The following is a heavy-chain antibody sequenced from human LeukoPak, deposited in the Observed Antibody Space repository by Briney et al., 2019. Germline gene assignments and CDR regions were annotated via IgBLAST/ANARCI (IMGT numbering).Heavy chain of an antibody. J-gene: IGHJ4*02. V-gene: IGHV3-23*01. D-gene: IGHD3-9*01. CDR2: ISGSGGST. CDR3: AKDILTGYYAIFDY. CDR1: GFTFSGYA. Sequence: PGGSLRLSCAASGFTFSGYAMSWVRQAPGKGLEWVSVISGSGGSTYYADSVRGRFTISRDNSKNTLYLQMNSLRAEDTAVYYCAKDILTGYYAIFDYWGQGTLVTVSS.